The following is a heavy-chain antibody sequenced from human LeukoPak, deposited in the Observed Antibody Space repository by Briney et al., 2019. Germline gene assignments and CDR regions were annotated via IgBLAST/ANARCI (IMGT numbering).Heavy chain of an antibody. Sequence: TSETLSLTCTVSGGSIGSYYWSWIRQPAGKGLEWIGRIYTSGSTNYNPSLKSRVTMSVDTSKNQFSLKLSSVTAADTAVYYCARVRDYGDYALDYWGQGTLVTVSS. CDR3: ARVRDYGDYALDY. J-gene: IGHJ4*02. D-gene: IGHD4-17*01. V-gene: IGHV4-4*07. CDR1: GGSIGSYY. CDR2: IYTSGST.